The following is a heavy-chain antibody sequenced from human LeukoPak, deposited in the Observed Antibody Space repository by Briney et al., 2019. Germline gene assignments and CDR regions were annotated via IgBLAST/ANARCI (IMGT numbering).Heavy chain of an antibody. V-gene: IGHV5-51*01. CDR2: IYPCDSDT. Sequence: GESLKISCQGFGYSFTNYWIELVRQTPEEGLEWMGIIYPCDSDTRYSPSFQGQVTISADKSISTAYLQWSSLQASGSAMYYCAKHFHPGSTWSYFDHWGQGTLVTVSS. D-gene: IGHD1-14*01. CDR1: GYSFTNYW. CDR3: AKHFHPGSTWSYFDH. J-gene: IGHJ4*02.